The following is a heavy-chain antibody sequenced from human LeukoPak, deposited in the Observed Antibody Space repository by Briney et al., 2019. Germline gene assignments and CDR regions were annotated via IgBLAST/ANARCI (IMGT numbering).Heavy chain of an antibody. D-gene: IGHD1-26*01. CDR1: GFTFNDYI. V-gene: IGHV3-23*01. J-gene: IGHJ1*01. CDR3: AKYAYGRSDY. CDR2: ISGGGDGT. Sequence: PGGSLRLSCAASGFTFNDYIMNWVRRAPGKGLEWVSGISGGGDGTYYADSIKGRFTISRDNSKSSLYLQRNSLRAEDTAVYYCAKYAYGRSDYWGQGTLVTVSS.